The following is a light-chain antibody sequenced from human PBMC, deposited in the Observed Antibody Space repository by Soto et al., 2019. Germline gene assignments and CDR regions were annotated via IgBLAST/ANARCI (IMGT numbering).Light chain of an antibody. Sequence: DIQLTQSPSFLSASVVYIFTITFPASQVISSYLAWYQQKPGKAPKLLIYTASTLQSGVPSRFSGSGSGTEFTLTISGLQPEDFATYYCQKFNSYPITCGQGTRREIK. V-gene: IGKV1-9*01. CDR3: QKFNSYPIT. J-gene: IGKJ5*01. CDR2: TAS. CDR1: QVISSY.